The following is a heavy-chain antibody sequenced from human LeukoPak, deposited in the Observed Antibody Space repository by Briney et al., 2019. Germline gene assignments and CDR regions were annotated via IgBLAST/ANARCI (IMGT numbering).Heavy chain of an antibody. D-gene: IGHD3-3*01. V-gene: IGHV4-38-2*01. Sequence: TPGGSLRLSCAASGFTFSDYYMSWIRQAPGKGLEWVGSISHRGSTYYNPSLRSRITISLDRSKQKFSLKLTSVTAADTAVYFCARGAEYYAIWRGYAGYSDYWGQGISVTVSS. CDR1: GFTFSDYY. CDR3: ARGAEYYAIWRGYAGYSDY. CDR2: ISHRGST. J-gene: IGHJ4*02.